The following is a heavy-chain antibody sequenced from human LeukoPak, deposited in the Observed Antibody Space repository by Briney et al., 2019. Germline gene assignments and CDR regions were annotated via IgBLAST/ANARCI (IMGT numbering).Heavy chain of an antibody. J-gene: IGHJ4*02. CDR2: IDPSDSYT. V-gene: IGHV5-10-1*01. CDR1: GYSFTSYW. D-gene: IGHD1-26*01. CDR3: ARQGGATPGY. Sequence: PGVSLRISCKGSGYSFTSYWISWVRQMPGKGLEWMGRIDPSDSYTNYSPSFEGHVTISADRSTNTAYLQWSSLKASDTAMYYCARQGGATPGYWGQGTLVTVSS.